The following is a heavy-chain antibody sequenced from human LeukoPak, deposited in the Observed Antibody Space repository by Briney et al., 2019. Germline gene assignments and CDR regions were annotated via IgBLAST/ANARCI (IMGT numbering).Heavy chain of an antibody. D-gene: IGHD3-22*01. CDR1: GYTLTELS. J-gene: IGHJ4*02. CDR2: FDLEDGET. CDR3: ATNSGGSSGYYYY. Sequence: ASVKVSCKVSGYTLTELSTHWVRQAPGKGLEWMGGFDLEDGETIYAQKFQGRVTMTEDPSTDTAYMELSSLRSEDTAVYYCATNSGGSSGYYYYWGQGTLVTVSS. V-gene: IGHV1-24*01.